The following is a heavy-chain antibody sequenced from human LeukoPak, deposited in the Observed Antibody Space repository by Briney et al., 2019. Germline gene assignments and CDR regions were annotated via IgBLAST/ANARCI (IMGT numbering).Heavy chain of an antibody. CDR1: GFTFSNYA. V-gene: IGHV3-23*01. D-gene: IGHD3-22*01. CDR2: ISGSGDST. Sequence: PGGSLRLSCAASGFTFSNYAMNWVRQAPGKGLEWVSAISGSGDSTYHSASVRGRFTISRDNSKNTLYLQMNSLRAEDTAVYYCARDTRLYYFDSSDFDYWGQGTLVTVSS. CDR3: ARDTRLYYFDSSDFDY. J-gene: IGHJ4*02.